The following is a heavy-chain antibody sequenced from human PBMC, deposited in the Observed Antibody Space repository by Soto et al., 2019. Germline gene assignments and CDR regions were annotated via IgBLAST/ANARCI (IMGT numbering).Heavy chain of an antibody. V-gene: IGHV3-7*03. CDR3: ARDRGLYYDSSGYYSFSGAFDI. Sequence: RGSLRLSCAASGFTFSSYWMSWVRQAPGKGLEWVANIKQDGSEKYYVDSVKGRFTISRDNAKNSLYLQMNSLRAEDTAVYYCARDRGLYYDSSGYYSFSGAFDIWGQGTMVTVSS. CDR1: GFTFSSYW. J-gene: IGHJ3*02. D-gene: IGHD3-22*01. CDR2: IKQDGSEK.